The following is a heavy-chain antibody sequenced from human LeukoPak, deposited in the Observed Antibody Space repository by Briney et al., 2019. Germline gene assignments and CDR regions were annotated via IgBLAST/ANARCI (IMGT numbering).Heavy chain of an antibody. CDR2: IYYSGST. Sequence: PSETLSLTCTVSGGSIGSSSYYWGWIRQPPGKGLERIGSIYYSGSTYYNPSLKSRFTVSVDTSKNQFSLKLSSVTAADTAVYYCARHTYDYSNYVSYYYMDVWGKGTTVTVSS. D-gene: IGHD4-11*01. CDR3: ARHTYDYSNYVSYYYMDV. CDR1: GGSIGSSSYY. J-gene: IGHJ6*03. V-gene: IGHV4-39*01.